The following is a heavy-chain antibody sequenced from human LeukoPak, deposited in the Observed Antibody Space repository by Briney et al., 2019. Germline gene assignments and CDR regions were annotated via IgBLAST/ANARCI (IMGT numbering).Heavy chain of an antibody. J-gene: IGHJ4*02. V-gene: IGHV3-30-3*01. CDR1: GFTFSSYA. CDR2: ISYDGSKK. Sequence: GRSLRLSCAASGFTFSSYAMHWVRQAPGKGLEWVASISYDGSKKYYADSLKGRFTISRDNSKKTLYLQMNSLRAEDTAVYYCAKDGDLYGHADYWGQGALVTVSS. CDR3: AKDGDLYGHADY. D-gene: IGHD4-17*01.